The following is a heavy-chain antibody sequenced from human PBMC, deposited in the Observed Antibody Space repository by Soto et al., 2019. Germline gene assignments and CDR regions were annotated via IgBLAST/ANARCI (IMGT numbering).Heavy chain of an antibody. J-gene: IGHJ3*02. Sequence: VQLVESGGGLVQPGGSLRLSCAASGFTFSSYAISWVRQAPGQGLEWMGGIIPIFGTANYAQKFQGRVTITADKSTSTAYMELSSLRSEDTAVYYCARHSPYSSGWLGPFDIWGQGTMVTVSS. CDR2: IIPIFGTA. CDR3: ARHSPYSSGWLGPFDI. D-gene: IGHD6-19*01. V-gene: IGHV1-69*06. CDR1: GFTFSSYA.